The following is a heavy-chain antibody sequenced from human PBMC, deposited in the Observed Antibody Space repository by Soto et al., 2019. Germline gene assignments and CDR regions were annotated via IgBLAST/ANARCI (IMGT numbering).Heavy chain of an antibody. CDR3: ARDDGSWSIPSGY. V-gene: IGHV3-21*01. J-gene: IGHJ4*02. D-gene: IGHD6-13*01. Sequence: PGGSLRLSCAASGFTFSSYSMNWVRQAPGKGLEWVSSISSSSSYVYYADSVKGRFTISRDNAKNSLYLQMNSLRAEDTAVYYCARDDGSWSIPSGYWGQGTLVTISS. CDR2: ISSSSSYV. CDR1: GFTFSSYS.